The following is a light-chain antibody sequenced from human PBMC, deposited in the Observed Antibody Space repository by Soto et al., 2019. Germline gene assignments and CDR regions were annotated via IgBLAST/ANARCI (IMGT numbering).Light chain of an antibody. V-gene: IGLV2-23*01. J-gene: IGLJ2*01. Sequence: QSALTQPASVSGSPGQSITISCTGTNSDVGSYYLVSWYQQHPGKAPKLMIYEGSKRPSGVSSLFSGSKSDNTASLTISGLQTEDEADYYCCTYAADSTFVIFGGGTKLTVL. CDR2: EGS. CDR1: NSDVGSYYL. CDR3: CTYAADSTFVI.